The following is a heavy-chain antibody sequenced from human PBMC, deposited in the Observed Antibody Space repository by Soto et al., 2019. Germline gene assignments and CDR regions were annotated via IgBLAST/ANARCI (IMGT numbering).Heavy chain of an antibody. D-gene: IGHD2-15*01. CDR3: AYLPCSGGSCYWFSFSGMDV. Sequence: QITLKESGPTWVKPTQTLTLTGTFSGFSLRTSGVGVAWIRQPPEKALEWLPLIYWDDDRRYRPSLESRLTITKDTSKNQVVLTMTNMDSVDTATYYCAYLPCSGGSCYWFSFSGMDVWGQGTTVTVSS. CDR2: IYWDDDR. CDR1: GFSLRTSGVG. V-gene: IGHV2-5*02. J-gene: IGHJ6*02.